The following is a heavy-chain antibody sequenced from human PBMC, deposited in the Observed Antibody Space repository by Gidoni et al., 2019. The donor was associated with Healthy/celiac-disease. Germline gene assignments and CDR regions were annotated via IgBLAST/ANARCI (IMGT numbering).Heavy chain of an antibody. V-gene: IGHV3-30*18. D-gene: IGHD2-15*01. CDR3: AKDTHSYCSGGSCYSGLDY. Sequence: QVQLVESGGGVVQPGRSLILSCSASGFTFSRYGTHWVRQALGKGLEWVAVISYDGSNKYYADSWKGRFTISRDNSKNTLYLQMNSLRAEDTSVYYCAKDTHSYCSGGSCYSGLDYWGQGTLVTVSS. CDR1: GFTFSRYG. CDR2: ISYDGSNK. J-gene: IGHJ4*02.